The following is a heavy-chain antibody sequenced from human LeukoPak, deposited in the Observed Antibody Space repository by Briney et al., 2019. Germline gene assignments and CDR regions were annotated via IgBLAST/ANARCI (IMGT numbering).Heavy chain of an antibody. V-gene: IGHV5-51*01. D-gene: IGHD4-17*01. CDR2: IYPGDSDT. CDR3: ARRRIDPYGDYGFDY. CDR1: GYSFTSYW. J-gene: IGHJ4*02. Sequence: GESLKISCKGSGYSFTSYWIGWVRQMPGKGLEWMGIIYPGDSDTRYSPSFQGQVTISADESISTAYLQWSSLKASDTAMYYCARRRIDPYGDYGFDYWGQGTLVTVSS.